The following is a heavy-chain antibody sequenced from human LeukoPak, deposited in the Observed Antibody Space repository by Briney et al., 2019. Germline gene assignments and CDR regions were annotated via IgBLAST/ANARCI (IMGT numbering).Heavy chain of an antibody. D-gene: IGHD3-22*01. V-gene: IGHV4-4*07. J-gene: IGHJ3*02. CDR1: GGSISPYY. CDR2: IYPTGSP. CDR3: ASGTNAYYYDSSGYYPDAFDI. Sequence: PSETLSLTCTVSGGSISPYYWSWIRQPAGKGLEWIGRIYPTGSPNYNPSLKSRVTISLDKSKNQFSRKLSSVTAADTAVYYCASGTNAYYYDSSGYYPDAFDIWGQGTMVTVSS.